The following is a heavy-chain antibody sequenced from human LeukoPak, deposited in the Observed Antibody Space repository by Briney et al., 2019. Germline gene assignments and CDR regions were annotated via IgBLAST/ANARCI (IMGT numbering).Heavy chain of an antibody. CDR3: AKTARTFPS. J-gene: IGHJ5*02. Sequence: PSETLSLTCSVSGDSITSFYWSWIRQAPGKGLECIGFIYINGDTSYNPSLKGRATLSLDTSRNQFSLRLTSVTAADTAVYYCAKTARTFPSWGPGILVTVPS. V-gene: IGHV4-4*09. CDR1: GDSITSFY. CDR2: IYINGDT. D-gene: IGHD1-7*01.